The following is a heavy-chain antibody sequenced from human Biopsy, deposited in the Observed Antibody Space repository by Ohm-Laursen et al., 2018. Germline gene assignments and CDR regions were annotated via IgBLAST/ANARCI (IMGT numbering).Heavy chain of an antibody. CDR2: IYTSGSP. Sequence: GTLSLTCIVSGDSINNYYWSWIRQPAGKGLEWIGRIYTSGSPSYNLSLESRVTMSVDTSKNQFSLNLRSVTAADTAVYYCARGTGRYYVYGAFDIWGQGTVVTVSS. D-gene: IGHD1-26*01. CDR1: GDSINNYY. J-gene: IGHJ3*02. V-gene: IGHV4-4*07. CDR3: ARGTGRYYVYGAFDI.